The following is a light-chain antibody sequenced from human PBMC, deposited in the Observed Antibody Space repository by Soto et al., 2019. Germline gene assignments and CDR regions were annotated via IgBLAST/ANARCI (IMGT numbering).Light chain of an antibody. Sequence: QAVVTQEPSFSVSPGGTVTLTCGLSSCSVSTIYYTSWYQQTPGQAPRTLIYSTSTRSSGVPDRFSGSILGNKAALTITGAQADDEADYYCVLYIGSGISLFGTGTKVTVL. J-gene: IGLJ1*01. V-gene: IGLV8-61*01. CDR3: VLYIGSGISL. CDR2: STS. CDR1: SCSVSTIYY.